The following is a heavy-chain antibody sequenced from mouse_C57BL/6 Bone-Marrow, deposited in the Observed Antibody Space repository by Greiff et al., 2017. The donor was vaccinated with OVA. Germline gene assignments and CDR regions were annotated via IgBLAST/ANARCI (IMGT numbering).Heavy chain of an antibody. Sequence: EVQLQQSGPELVKPGASVKISCKASGYTFTDYYMNWVKQSHGKSLEWIGDINPNNGGTSYNQKFKGKATLTVDKSSSTAYMELRSLTSEDSAVYYCAREKAGDYGSNFDYWGQGTTLTVSS. V-gene: IGHV1-26*01. D-gene: IGHD1-1*01. CDR3: AREKAGDYGSNFDY. CDR2: INPNNGGT. J-gene: IGHJ2*01. CDR1: GYTFTDYY.